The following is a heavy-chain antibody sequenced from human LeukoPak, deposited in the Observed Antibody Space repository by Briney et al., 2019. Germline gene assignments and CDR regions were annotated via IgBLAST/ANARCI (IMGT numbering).Heavy chain of an antibody. V-gene: IGHV3-21*01. Sequence: PGGSLRLSCAASGFTFSSYSMNWVRQAPGKGLEWVSSSSSSSSYIYYADSVKGRFTISRDNAKNSLYLQMNSLRAEDTAVYYCASWENGGGWYDAFDIWGQGTMVTVSS. CDR2: SSSSSSYI. CDR3: ASWENGGGWYDAFDI. CDR1: GFTFSSYS. D-gene: IGHD6-19*01. J-gene: IGHJ3*02.